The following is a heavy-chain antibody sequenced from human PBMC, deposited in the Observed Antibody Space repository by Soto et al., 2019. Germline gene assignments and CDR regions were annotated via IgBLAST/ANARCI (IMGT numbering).Heavy chain of an antibody. CDR2: VSYDGSIK. Sequence: GESLKISCAASGFTFSVYGMHWVRQAPGKGLEWVALVSYDGSIKYYADSVKGRFTISRDNSKNTLYLQMNSLRVEDTAVYYCAKDGSHLAVAGTSPTSYFYGLAVWGQGTTVTVSS. CDR3: AKDGSHLAVAGTSPTSYFYGLAV. D-gene: IGHD6-19*01. CDR1: GFTFSVYG. V-gene: IGHV3-30*18. J-gene: IGHJ6*02.